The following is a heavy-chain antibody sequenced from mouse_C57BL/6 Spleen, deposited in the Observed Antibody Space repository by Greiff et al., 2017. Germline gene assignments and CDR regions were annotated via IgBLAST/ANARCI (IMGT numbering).Heavy chain of an antibody. CDR2: IDPSDSET. D-gene: IGHD1-1*01. Sequence: QVQLQQPGAELVRPGSSVKLSCKASGYTFTSYWMHWVKQRPIQGLEWIGNIDPSDSETHYNQKFKDKATLTVDKSSSTAYMQLSSLTSEDSAVYYWARVRDYGSSSWFAYWGQGTLVTVSA. CDR1: GYTFTSYW. CDR3: ARVRDYGSSSWFAY. V-gene: IGHV1-52*01. J-gene: IGHJ3*01.